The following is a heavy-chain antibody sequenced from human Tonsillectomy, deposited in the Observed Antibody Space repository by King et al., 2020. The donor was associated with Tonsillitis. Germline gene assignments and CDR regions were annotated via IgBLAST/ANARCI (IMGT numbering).Heavy chain of an antibody. J-gene: IGHJ6*03. V-gene: IGHV3-74*01. CDR3: ARGHYYYGSGSYYNHYYMDV. Sequence: VQLVESGGGLVQPGGSLRLSCAASGFTFSSYWMHWVRQAPGKGLVWVSRINSDGSSTNYADSVKGRFTISRDNAKNTLYLQMNSLRAEDTAVYYCARGHYYYGSGSYYNHYYMDVWGKGTTVTVSS. CDR1: GFTFSSYW. CDR2: INSDGSST. D-gene: IGHD3-10*01.